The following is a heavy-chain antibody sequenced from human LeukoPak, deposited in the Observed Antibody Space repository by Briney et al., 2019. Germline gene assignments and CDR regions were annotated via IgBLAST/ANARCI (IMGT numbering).Heavy chain of an antibody. V-gene: IGHV3-7*01. CDR3: ATDSYVSGSYYRLFY. J-gene: IGHJ4*02. Sequence: PGGSLRLTCGGSGFIFSNFWMSWVRQAPGKGLEWVGNIKQDGGEKYYLDSVKGRFTISRDNAKNTLYLQMNNLRAEDTAIYYCATDSYVSGSYYRLFYWGQGTLVTVSS. CDR2: IKQDGGEK. CDR1: GFIFSNFW. D-gene: IGHD3-10*01.